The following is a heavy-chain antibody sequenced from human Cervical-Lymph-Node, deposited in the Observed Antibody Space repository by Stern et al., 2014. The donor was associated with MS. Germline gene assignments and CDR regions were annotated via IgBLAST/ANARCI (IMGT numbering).Heavy chain of an antibody. V-gene: IGHV1-2*06. CDR1: GYNFNDYY. D-gene: IGHD1-20*01. CDR3: ARDLTGYEGFDL. CDR2: INPDGGGT. J-gene: IGHJ3*01. Sequence: QVQLVQSGAEVKKPGTSVKVSCKASGYNFNDYYIHWVRQAPGQGLEWMGRINPDGGGTTYAQKFQGRVTMTRDTSISTVYLELIRLTSDDTAVYYCARDLTGYEGFDLWGQGTMVIVSS.